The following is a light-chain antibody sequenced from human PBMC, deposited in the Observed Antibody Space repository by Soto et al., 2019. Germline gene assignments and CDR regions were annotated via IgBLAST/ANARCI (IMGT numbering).Light chain of an antibody. CDR1: QSVSSSY. Sequence: EIVLMQSPGTLSLSPGERATLSCRASQSVSSSYLACYQQKPGQAPRLLIYGASSSATGIPDRFSGSGSGTDFTLTISRLEPEDFAVYYCQQYGSSPPYTFGQGTKLEIK. V-gene: IGKV3-20*01. CDR3: QQYGSSPPYT. CDR2: GAS. J-gene: IGKJ2*01.